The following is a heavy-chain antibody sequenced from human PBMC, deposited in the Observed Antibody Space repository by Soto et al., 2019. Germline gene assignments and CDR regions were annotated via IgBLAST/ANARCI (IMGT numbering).Heavy chain of an antibody. V-gene: IGHV3-33*01. Sequence: QVQLVESGGGVVQPGRSLRLSCAASGFTFSSYGMHWVRQAPGKGLEWVAVIWYDGSNKYYADSVKGRFTISRDNSKNTLYLQMNSLRAEDTAVYYCARAHECCSSTSCYRSGFDYWGQGTLGTVSS. J-gene: IGHJ4*02. CDR2: IWYDGSNK. CDR1: GFTFSSYG. CDR3: ARAHECCSSTSCYRSGFDY. D-gene: IGHD2-2*01.